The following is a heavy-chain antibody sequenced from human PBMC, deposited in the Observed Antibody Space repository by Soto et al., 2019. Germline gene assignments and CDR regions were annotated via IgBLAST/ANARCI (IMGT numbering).Heavy chain of an antibody. Sequence: GGSLRLSCAASGFTFSSYSMNWVRQAPGKGLEWVSYISSSSSTTIYYADSVKGRFTISRDNAKNSLYLQMNSLRDEDTAVYYCARETYYYDSSGYYEDYWGQGTLVTVSS. CDR2: ISSSSSTTI. V-gene: IGHV3-48*02. CDR3: ARETYYYDSSGYYEDY. D-gene: IGHD3-22*01. J-gene: IGHJ4*02. CDR1: GFTFSSYS.